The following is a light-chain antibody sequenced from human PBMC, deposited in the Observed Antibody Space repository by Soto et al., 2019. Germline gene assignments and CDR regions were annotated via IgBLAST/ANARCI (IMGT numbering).Light chain of an antibody. CDR1: SSDVGGYNY. CDR2: DVS. V-gene: IGLV2-14*01. CDR3: SSYTSSTTSYV. Sequence: QSALTQPASVSGSPGQSITISCTGTSSDVGGYNYVSWYQQHPGKAPKLMLFDVSGRPSGVSKRFSGSKSGNTASLTISGLQAGDEADYYCSSYTSSTTSYVCGTGTKVTVL. J-gene: IGLJ1*01.